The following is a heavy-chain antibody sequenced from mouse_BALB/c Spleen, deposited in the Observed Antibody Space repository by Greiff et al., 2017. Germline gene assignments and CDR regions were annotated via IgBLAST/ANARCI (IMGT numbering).Heavy chain of an antibody. Sequence: EVQGVESGGGLVKPGGSLKLSCAASGFTFSDYYMYWVRQTPEKRLEWVATISDGGSYTYYPDSVKGRFTISRDNAKNNLYLQMSSLKSEDTAMYYCAIGGDYRYDVYYAMDYWGQGTSVTVSS. V-gene: IGHV5-4*02. CDR3: AIGGDYRYDVYYAMDY. CDR2: ISDGGSYT. CDR1: GFTFSDYY. D-gene: IGHD2-14*01. J-gene: IGHJ4*01.